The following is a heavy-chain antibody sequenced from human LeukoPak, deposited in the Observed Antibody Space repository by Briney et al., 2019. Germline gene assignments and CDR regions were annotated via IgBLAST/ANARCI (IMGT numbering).Heavy chain of an antibody. J-gene: IGHJ4*02. Sequence: GGSLRPSCAPSGFSLSSYSMNWVRQAPGKGLEWVSYISSSSGTIYYADSVRGPFTISRDNATNTLYLQRISLRDEDTAVYYCARVWHCTSTSCYDYWGQGTLVTVSS. CDR1: GFSLSSYS. CDR2: ISSSSGTI. V-gene: IGHV3-48*02. D-gene: IGHD2-2*01. CDR3: ARVWHCTSTSCYDY.